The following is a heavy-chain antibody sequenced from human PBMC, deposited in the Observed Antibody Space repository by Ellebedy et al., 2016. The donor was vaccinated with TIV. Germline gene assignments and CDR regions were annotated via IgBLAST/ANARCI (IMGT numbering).Heavy chain of an antibody. D-gene: IGHD2-2*01. CDR2: ICYRGNT. Sequence: SETLSLXXTVSGGSINSYYWSWIRQSPGKGLEWIGYICYRGNTEQNPSLKSRATVSVDTAKNQFSLKLRAVAAADTAVYYCAAMRGSRQFDYWGQGTLVTVSS. CDR1: GGSINSYY. J-gene: IGHJ4*02. V-gene: IGHV4-59*01. CDR3: AAMRGSRQFDY.